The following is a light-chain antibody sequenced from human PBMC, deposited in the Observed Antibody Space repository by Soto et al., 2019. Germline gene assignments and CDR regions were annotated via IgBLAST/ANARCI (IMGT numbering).Light chain of an antibody. V-gene: IGKV3-20*01. CDR1: QSVSISY. Sequence: IGLTQSPGTLSLSPGERATLSCRASQSVSISYLAWYQQKPGQAPRLLIHGPSRRATGIPDRFCGSGSGTDFSLTISSLQPEDFATYYCQQLESYPSTFGGGTKVDIK. CDR3: QQLESYPST. CDR2: GPS. J-gene: IGKJ4*01.